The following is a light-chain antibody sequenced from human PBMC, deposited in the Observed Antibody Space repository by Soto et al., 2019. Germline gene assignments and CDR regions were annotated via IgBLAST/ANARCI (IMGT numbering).Light chain of an antibody. CDR1: QSVSSY. CDR3: QQRSNWPLT. CDR2: DAS. J-gene: IGKJ4*01. Sequence: EIVLTQSPATLSLSPGERATLSCRASQSVSSYLAWYQQKPGQAPRLLIYDASNRATGIPARFSVSGSGTDFTLTISSLEPVDFAVYYCQQRSNWPLTFGGGTKVEIK. V-gene: IGKV3-11*01.